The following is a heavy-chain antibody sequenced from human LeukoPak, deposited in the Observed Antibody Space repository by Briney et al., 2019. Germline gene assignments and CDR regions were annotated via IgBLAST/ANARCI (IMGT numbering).Heavy chain of an antibody. CDR3: AKDLSYFDY. CDR2: ISYDGSNK. J-gene: IGHJ4*02. CDR1: GFTFSSYG. Sequence: GGSLRLSCAASGFTFSSYGMHWVRQAPGKGLEWVAVISYDGSNKYYADSVKGRFTISRDNSKNTLYLQMNSLRAEDTAVYYCAKDLSYFDYWSQGTLVTVSS. V-gene: IGHV3-30*18.